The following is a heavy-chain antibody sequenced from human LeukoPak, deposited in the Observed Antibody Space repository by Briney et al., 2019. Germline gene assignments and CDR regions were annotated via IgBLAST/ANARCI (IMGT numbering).Heavy chain of an antibody. V-gene: IGHV3-21*01. CDR3: ARSPNSYYDFWSGYSLIDYYMDV. D-gene: IGHD3-3*01. CDR2: ISSSSSYI. J-gene: IGHJ6*03. CDR1: GFTFSSYS. Sequence: GGSLTLSCAASGFTFSSYSMNWVRQAPGKGLEWVSSISSSSSYIYYADSVKGRFTISRDNTKNSLYLQMNSLRAEDTAVYYCARSPNSYYDFWSGYSLIDYYMDVWGKGTTVTVSS.